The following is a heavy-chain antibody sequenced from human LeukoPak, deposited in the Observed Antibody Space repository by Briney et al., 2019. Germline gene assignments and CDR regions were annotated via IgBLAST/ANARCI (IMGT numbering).Heavy chain of an antibody. Sequence: GGSLRLSCAASGFTFDDYAMHWVRQAPGKGLEWVSGISWNSGSIGYADSVKGRFTISRDNAKNSLYLQMNTLRAEDAAMYYCARAIAEAGTDSWGQGTLVTVSS. CDR1: GFTFDDYA. V-gene: IGHV3-9*01. CDR2: ISWNSGSI. CDR3: ARAIAEAGTDS. J-gene: IGHJ4*02. D-gene: IGHD6-19*01.